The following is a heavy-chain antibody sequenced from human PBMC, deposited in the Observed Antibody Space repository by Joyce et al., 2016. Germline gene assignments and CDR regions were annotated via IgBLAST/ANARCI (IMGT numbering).Heavy chain of an antibody. V-gene: IGHV3-30*04. D-gene: IGHD1-14*01. CDR2: ISNDGKNT. CDR3: ARDGPKTTWDPGYYFDF. J-gene: IGHJ4*02. CDR1: GFTFSGHS. Sequence: QVKLVESGGGVVQPGRSLRFSCGASGFTFSGHSMHWVRQAPGKRLDWVVIISNDGKNTYYGDSMKGRFTIYRDNSKNAVYLQVDSLRTEDTAVYYCARDGPKTTWDPGYYFDFWGQGTLVTVSS.